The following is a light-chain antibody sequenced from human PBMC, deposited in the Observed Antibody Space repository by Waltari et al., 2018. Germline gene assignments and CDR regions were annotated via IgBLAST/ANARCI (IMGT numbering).Light chain of an antibody. CDR3: LAYASTSARV. J-gene: IGLJ3*02. CDR1: SSDVGAHNF. CDR2: EVS. Sequence: QSALTQPASVSGSPGQSITISCTGTSSDVGAHNFFFWYQQYPGNAPNIISYEVSNRPPGVSNRFSAAKSGNTAALTSSELQGEDEADYYCLAYASTSARVVGGGTKLTVL. V-gene: IGLV2-14*01.